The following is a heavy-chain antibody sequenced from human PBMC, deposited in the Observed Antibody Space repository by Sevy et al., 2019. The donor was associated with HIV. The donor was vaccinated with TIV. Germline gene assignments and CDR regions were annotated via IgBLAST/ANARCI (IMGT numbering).Heavy chain of an antibody. V-gene: IGHV3-23*01. Sequence: GGSLRLSCAASGFTFSSYAMSWVRQAPGKGLEWVSAISGSGGSTYYADSVKGQFTISTDNSKNTLYLQMNSLRAEDTAVYYCAPGESGSDNGLYYFDYWGQGTLVTVSS. CDR3: APGESGSDNGLYYFDY. CDR2: ISGSGGST. D-gene: IGHD1-26*01. CDR1: GFTFSSYA. J-gene: IGHJ4*02.